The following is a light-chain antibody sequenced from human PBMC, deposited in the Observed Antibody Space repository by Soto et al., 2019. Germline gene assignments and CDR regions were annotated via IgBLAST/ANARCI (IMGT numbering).Light chain of an antibody. CDR1: SSNVGTYNL. CDR2: EGS. CDR3: CSYAGSSTYV. J-gene: IGLJ1*01. Sequence: QSALTQPASVSGSPGQSITISCTGTSSNVGTYNLVSWYQQHSGKAPKLMIYEGSKRPSGVSNRFSGSKSGTTASLTISGLQAEDEADYYCCSYAGSSTYVFGTGTKV. V-gene: IGLV2-23*01.